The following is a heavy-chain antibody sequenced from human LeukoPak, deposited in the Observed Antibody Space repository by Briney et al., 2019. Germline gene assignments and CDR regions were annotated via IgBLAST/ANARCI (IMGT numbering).Heavy chain of an antibody. J-gene: IGHJ4*02. CDR3: ARAPQWLGYFDY. Sequence: ASVRVSCKASGYTFTSYGISWVRQAPGQGLEWMGWISAYNGNTNYAQELQGRVTMTTDTSTSTAYMELRSLRSDDTAVYYCARAPQWLGYFDYWGQGTLVTVSS. CDR2: ISAYNGNT. CDR1: GYTFTSYG. V-gene: IGHV1-18*01. D-gene: IGHD6-19*01.